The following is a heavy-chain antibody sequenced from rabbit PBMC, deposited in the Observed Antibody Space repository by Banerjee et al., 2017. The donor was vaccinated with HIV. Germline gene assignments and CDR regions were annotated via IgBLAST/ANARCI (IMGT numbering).Heavy chain of an antibody. CDR3: ARHVIWGDWEL. CDR1: GFSFSSYY. CDR2: ISGGSSGNT. Sequence: QEQLEESGGDLVKPEGSLTLTCTASGFSFSSYYMCWVRQAPGKGPEWIACISGGSSGNTYYASWAKGRFTISKSSSTTVTLQMTSLTAADTATYFCARHVIWGDWELWGPGTLVTVS. D-gene: IGHD4-1*01. J-gene: IGHJ4*01. V-gene: IGHV1S45*01.